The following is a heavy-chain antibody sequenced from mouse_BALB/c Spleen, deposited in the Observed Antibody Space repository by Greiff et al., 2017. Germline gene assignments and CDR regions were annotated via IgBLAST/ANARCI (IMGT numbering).Heavy chain of an antibody. D-gene: IGHD3-1*01. CDR1: GYSFTGYN. Sequence: EVQLQESGPELEKPGASVKISCKASGYSFTGYNMNWVKQSNGKSLEWIGNIVPYYGGTSYNQKFKGKATLTGDTSSSTAYMQLKSLTSEDSAVYYCARGGGARDYFDYWGQGTTVTVSS. J-gene: IGHJ2*01. V-gene: IGHV1-39*01. CDR2: IVPYYGGT. CDR3: ARGGGARDYFDY.